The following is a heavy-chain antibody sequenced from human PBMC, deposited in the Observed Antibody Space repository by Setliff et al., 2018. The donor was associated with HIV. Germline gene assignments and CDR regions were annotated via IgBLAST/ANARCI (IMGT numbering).Heavy chain of an antibody. D-gene: IGHD5-18*01. V-gene: IGHV1-2*02. CDR2: INPSSGGS. J-gene: IGHJ4*02. CDR1: GYSFTGYY. Sequence: ASVKVSCQASGYSFTGYYMHWVRQAPGQGIEWLGWINPSSGGSVSAQKFQGRVSMTRDTSITTAYLELSDLRSDDTAVYYCACGGDSPLVKGYYFLYWGQGTLVTVSS. CDR3: ACGGDSPLVKGYYFLY.